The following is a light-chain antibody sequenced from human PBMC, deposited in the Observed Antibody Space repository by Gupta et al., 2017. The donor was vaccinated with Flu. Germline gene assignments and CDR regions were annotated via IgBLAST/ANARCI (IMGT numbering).Light chain of an antibody. Sequence: EIVLTQSPATLSLSPGERATLSCRASQSISTFLAWYQQKPGQAPRLLIYEASSRDTGIPDRFSGSGSGTDFTLTISSLEPEDFAVYYCQQRSNWPPWTFGQGTKVEIK. CDR1: QSISTF. CDR3: QQRSNWPPWT. V-gene: IGKV3-11*01. J-gene: IGKJ1*01. CDR2: EAS.